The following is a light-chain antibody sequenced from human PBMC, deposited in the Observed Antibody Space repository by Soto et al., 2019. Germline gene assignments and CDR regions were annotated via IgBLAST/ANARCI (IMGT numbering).Light chain of an antibody. V-gene: IGKV4-1*01. CDR3: QQYYRTPRGGT. J-gene: IGKJ2*01. CDR1: QSVLYSSNNKNY. Sequence: DIVMTQSPDSLAVSLGERATINCKSSQSVLYSSNNKNYLAWYQQKPGQPPKLLIYWASTRESGVPDRFSGSGSGTDFTLTISSLQAEDVAVYYCQQYYRTPRGGTFGQGTKLDIK. CDR2: WAS.